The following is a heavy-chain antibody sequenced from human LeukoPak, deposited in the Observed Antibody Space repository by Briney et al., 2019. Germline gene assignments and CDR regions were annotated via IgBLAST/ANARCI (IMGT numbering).Heavy chain of an antibody. CDR2: ISSSSSYI. D-gene: IGHD5-18*01. CDR3: AGNIGYSYGYVDY. J-gene: IGHJ4*02. CDR1: GSSFSSYS. V-gene: IGHV3-21*01. Sequence: AGSLSLSCAAAGSSFSSYSINWVRQAPGKGLEWGSSISSSSSYIYYEDSVKGLFTISRDNAKNSLYLQVNSLRAEGTAVYFCAGNIGYSYGYVDYWGQGTLVTVSS.